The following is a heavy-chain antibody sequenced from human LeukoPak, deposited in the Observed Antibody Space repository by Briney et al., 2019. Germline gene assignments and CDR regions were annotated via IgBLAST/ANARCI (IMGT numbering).Heavy chain of an antibody. D-gene: IGHD3-10*01. CDR2: INPNSGGI. Sequence: GASVKVSCKASGYTFTGYYMHWVRQAPGQGLEWMGWINPNSGGINYAQKFQGRVTMTRDTSISTAYMELSRLRSDDTAVYYCARDRGLLWFGEFSFDPWGQGTLVTVSS. V-gene: IGHV1-2*02. J-gene: IGHJ5*02. CDR1: GYTFTGYY. CDR3: ARDRGLLWFGEFSFDP.